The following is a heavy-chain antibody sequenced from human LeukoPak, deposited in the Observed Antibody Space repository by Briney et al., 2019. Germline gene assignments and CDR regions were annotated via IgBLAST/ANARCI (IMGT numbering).Heavy chain of an antibody. CDR3: ARDKSAMVDITYFDY. CDR2: ISSSSSYI. V-gene: IGHV3-21*01. Sequence: GGSLRLSCAASGFTFSSYSMNWVRQAPGKGLEWVSSISSSSSYIYYADSVKGRFTISRDNAKSSLYLQMNSLRAEDTAVYYCARDKSAMVDITYFDYWGQGTLVTVSS. CDR1: GFTFSSYS. J-gene: IGHJ4*02. D-gene: IGHD5-18*01.